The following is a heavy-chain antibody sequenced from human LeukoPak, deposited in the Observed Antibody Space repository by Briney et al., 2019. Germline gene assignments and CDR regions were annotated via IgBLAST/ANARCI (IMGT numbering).Heavy chain of an antibody. D-gene: IGHD1-26*01. V-gene: IGHV4-38-2*02. CDR3: ATIVGATGWFDP. CDR1: GGSISSYY. J-gene: IGHJ5*02. CDR2: IYHSGST. Sequence: SETLSLTCTVSGGSISSYYWGWIRQPPGKGLEWIGSIYHSGSTYYNPSLKCRVTISVDTSKNQFSLKLSSVTAADTAVYYCATIVGATGWFDPWGQGTLVTVSS.